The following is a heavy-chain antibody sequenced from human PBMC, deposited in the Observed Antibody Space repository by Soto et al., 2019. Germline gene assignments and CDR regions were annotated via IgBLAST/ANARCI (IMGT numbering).Heavy chain of an antibody. CDR1: GGSISSSNW. CDR2: IYHSGST. J-gene: IGHJ2*01. Sequence: QVQLQESGPGLVKPSGTLSLTCAVSGGSISSSNWWSWVRQPPGKGLEWIGEIYHSGSTNYNPSLKSRVTIAVDKSKNQFSMKLSSVTAADTAVYYCARDGNDSSCYYDWYFDLWGRGTLVTVSS. V-gene: IGHV4-4*02. D-gene: IGHD3-22*01. CDR3: ARDGNDSSCYYDWYFDL.